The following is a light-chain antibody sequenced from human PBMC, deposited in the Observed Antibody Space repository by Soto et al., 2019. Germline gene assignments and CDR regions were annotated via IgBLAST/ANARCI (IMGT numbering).Light chain of an antibody. CDR1: SNDVGGYNY. J-gene: IGLJ1*01. CDR2: DVS. Sequence: QSVLTQPRSVSESPGQSVTVSCTGTSNDVGGYNYVSWYQQHPGKAPKLMIYDVSKRPSGVPDRFSGSKSGNTASLTISGLQAEDEADYYCCSSASSNTYVFGTGTQLTVL. CDR3: CSSASSNTYV. V-gene: IGLV2-11*01.